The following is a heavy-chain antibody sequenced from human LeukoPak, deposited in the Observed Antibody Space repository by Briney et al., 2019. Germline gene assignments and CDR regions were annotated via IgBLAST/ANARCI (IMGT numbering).Heavy chain of an antibody. Sequence: GGSLRLSCAASGFTFSSYAMSWVRQAPGKGLEWVSAISGSGGSTYYADSVKGRFTISRDNSKNTLYLQMNSLRAEDTAVYYCAKDPEQQLYEGYYFDYWGQGTLVTVSS. V-gene: IGHV3-23*01. D-gene: IGHD6-13*01. CDR1: GFTFSSYA. CDR2: ISGSGGST. CDR3: AKDPEQQLYEGYYFDY. J-gene: IGHJ4*02.